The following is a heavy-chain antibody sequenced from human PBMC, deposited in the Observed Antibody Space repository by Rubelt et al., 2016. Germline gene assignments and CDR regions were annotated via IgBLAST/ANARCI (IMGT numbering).Heavy chain of an antibody. D-gene: IGHD6-6*01. CDR2: IYYSGST. CDR3: ASGSSSSRNY. J-gene: IGHJ4*02. Sequence: QLQLQESGPGLVKPSETLSLTCTVSGGSISSSSYYWGWIRQPPGKGLEWIGSIYYSGSTYYNPSLKGRVTISVDTSKNQFSLKLSSLTAADTAVYYCASGSSSSRNYWGQGTLVTVSS. CDR1: GGSISSSSYY. V-gene: IGHV4-39*01.